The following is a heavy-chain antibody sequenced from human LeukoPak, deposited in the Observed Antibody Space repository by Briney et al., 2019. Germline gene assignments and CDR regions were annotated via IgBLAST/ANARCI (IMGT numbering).Heavy chain of an antibody. CDR3: ARLRDGYKSPRGFDY. CDR2: IYPGDSDT. Sequence: GESLKISCKGSGSSFTSYWIGWVRQMPGKGLEWMGIIYPGDSDTRYSPSFQGQVTISADKSISTAYLQWSSLKASDTAMYYCARLRDGYKSPRGFDYWGQGTLVTVSS. V-gene: IGHV5-51*01. J-gene: IGHJ4*02. CDR1: GSSFTSYW. D-gene: IGHD5-24*01.